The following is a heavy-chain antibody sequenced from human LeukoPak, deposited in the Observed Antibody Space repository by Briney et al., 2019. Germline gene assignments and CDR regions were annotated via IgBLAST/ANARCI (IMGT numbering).Heavy chain of an antibody. CDR1: GYTFTSYY. CDR2: ISAHNGNS. J-gene: IGHJ4*02. CDR3: ARARKGYSSGWYDY. V-gene: IGHV1-18*04. D-gene: IGHD6-19*01. Sequence: GASVKVSCKASGYTFTSYYMHWVRQAPGQGLEWMGWISAHNGNSNDAQKLQGRVTMTTDTSTSTAYMDLRSLRSDDTAVYYCARARKGYSSGWYDYWGQGTLVTVSS.